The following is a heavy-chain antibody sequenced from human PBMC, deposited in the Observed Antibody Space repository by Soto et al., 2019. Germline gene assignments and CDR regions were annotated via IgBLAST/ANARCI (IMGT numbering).Heavy chain of an antibody. CDR3: ARDPTLRYFDWLLKVYGMDV. CDR1: GGTFSSYA. J-gene: IGHJ6*02. Sequence: QVQLVQSGAEVKKPGSAVKVSCKASGGTFSSYAISWVRQAPGQGLEWMGGVIPIFGTANYAQKFQGRVTITADESTSTAYMELSSLRSEDTAVYYCARDPTLRYFDWLLKVYGMDVWGQGTTVTVSS. CDR2: VIPIFGTA. V-gene: IGHV1-69*01. D-gene: IGHD3-9*01.